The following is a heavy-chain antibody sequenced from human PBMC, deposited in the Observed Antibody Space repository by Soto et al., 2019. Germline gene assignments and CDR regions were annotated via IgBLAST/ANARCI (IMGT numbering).Heavy chain of an antibody. CDR1: GFTVSNNY. CDR3: ARGAGGNSWRSPTFDS. CDR2: IFSAGST. V-gene: IGHV3-66*01. D-gene: IGHD5-18*01. Sequence: GGSLRLSCAASGFTVSNNYMTWIRQAPGRGLDWVSIIFSAGSTYYADSVRGRFTISRDNSKNTLYLQMSSLRAEDTAIYYCARGAGGNSWRSPTFDSWGQGTLVTVSS. J-gene: IGHJ4*02.